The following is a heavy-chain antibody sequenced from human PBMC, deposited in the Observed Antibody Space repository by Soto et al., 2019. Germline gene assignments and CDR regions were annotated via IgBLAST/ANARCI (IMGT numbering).Heavy chain of an antibody. CDR1: GYTFNNYG. Sequence: QVQLVQSGAEVKKPGASVKVSCKASGYTFNNYGISWVRQAPGQGLEWMGWISTYHGYANYAQNVQGRVTMTTDTSTTTAYMELRSLRSEDTAVYYCARNGSGTYYTVPDYWGQGTLVTVSS. D-gene: IGHD3-10*01. CDR2: ISTYHGYA. CDR3: ARNGSGTYYTVPDY. V-gene: IGHV1-18*04. J-gene: IGHJ4*02.